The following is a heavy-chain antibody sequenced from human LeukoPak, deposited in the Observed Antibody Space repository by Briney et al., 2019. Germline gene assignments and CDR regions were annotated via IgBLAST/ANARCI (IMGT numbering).Heavy chain of an antibody. J-gene: IGHJ4*02. CDR1: GYTFTSHG. CDR3: ARIPAGIVGATMYFDY. D-gene: IGHD1-26*01. Sequence: ASVKVSCKASGYTFTSHGISWVRQAPGQGLEWMGWISAYNGNTNYAQKPQGRVTMTTDTSTSTAYMELRSLRSDDTAVYYCARIPAGIVGATMYFDYWGQGTLVTVSS. V-gene: IGHV1-18*01. CDR2: ISAYNGNT.